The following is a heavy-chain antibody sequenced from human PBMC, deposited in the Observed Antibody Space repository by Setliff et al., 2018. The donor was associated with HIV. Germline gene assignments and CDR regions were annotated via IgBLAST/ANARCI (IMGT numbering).Heavy chain of an antibody. CDR1: GGTFSSYA. J-gene: IGHJ4*02. CDR3: AAGLLGVTYAPSFDY. CDR2: IIPIFGTA. D-gene: IGHD2-21*02. V-gene: IGHV1-69*05. Sequence: ASVKVSCKASGGTFSSYAISWVRQAPGQGLEWMGGIIPIFGTANYAQKFQERVTITRDMSTSTAYMELSSLRSEDTAVYYCAAGLLGVTYAPSFDYWGQGTLVTVSS.